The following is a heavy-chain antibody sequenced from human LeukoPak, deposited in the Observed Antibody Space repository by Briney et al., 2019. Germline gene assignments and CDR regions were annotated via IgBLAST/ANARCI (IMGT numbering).Heavy chain of an antibody. CDR2: IYYSGST. CDR1: GGSISSGGYS. CDR3: ARGISPGWYYDY. D-gene: IGHD6-19*01. V-gene: IGHV4-61*08. Sequence: PSETLSLTCAVSGGSISSGGYSWSWIRQPPGKGLEWIGYIYYSGSTNYNPSLKSRVTISVDTSKNQLSLKLSSVTAADTAVYYCARGISPGWYYDYWGQGTLVTVSS. J-gene: IGHJ4*02.